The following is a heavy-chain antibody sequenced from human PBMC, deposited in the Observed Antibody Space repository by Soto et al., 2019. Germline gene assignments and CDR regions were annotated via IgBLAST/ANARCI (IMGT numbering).Heavy chain of an antibody. CDR2: ISWNSGSI. J-gene: IGHJ4*02. CDR1: GFTFDDYA. Sequence: EVQLVESGGGLVQPGRSLRLSCAASGFTFDDYAMHWVRQAPGKGLEWVSGISWNSGSIGYADSVKGRFTISRDNAKNSLYLQMNSLRAEDTALYYCAKDLTLDFWSGSLFDYWGQGTLVTVSS. CDR3: AKDLTLDFWSGSLFDY. D-gene: IGHD3-3*01. V-gene: IGHV3-9*01.